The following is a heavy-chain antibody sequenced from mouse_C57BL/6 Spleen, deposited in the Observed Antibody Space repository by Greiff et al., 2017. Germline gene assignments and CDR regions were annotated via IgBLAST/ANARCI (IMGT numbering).Heavy chain of an antibody. CDR2: INPSTGGT. V-gene: IGHV1-42*01. Sequence: VQLQQSGPELVKPGASVKISCKASGYSFTGYYMNWVKQSPEKSLEWIGEINPSTGGTTSNQKFKAKATLTVDKSSSTAYMQLKSLTSEDSAVYYCARTGGNYFAYWGQGTLVTVSA. CDR3: ARTGGNYFAY. J-gene: IGHJ3*01. D-gene: IGHD2-1*01. CDR1: GYSFTGYY.